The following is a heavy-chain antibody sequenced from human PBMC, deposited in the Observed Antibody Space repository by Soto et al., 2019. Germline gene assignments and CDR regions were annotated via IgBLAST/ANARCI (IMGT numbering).Heavy chain of an antibody. D-gene: IGHD2-15*01. Sequence: QLQLQESGSGLVKPSQTLSLTCAVSGGSISSGGYSWSWIRQPPGKGLEWIGYIYHSGSTFYNPSPRTRLTLSVDRSKNQCSLTLSSVTAADTAVYSRGARDKVLAADYWGQGPLVTVSS. CDR1: GGSISSGGYS. V-gene: IGHV4-30-2*01. CDR2: IYHSGST. J-gene: IGHJ4*02. CDR3: GARDKVLAADY.